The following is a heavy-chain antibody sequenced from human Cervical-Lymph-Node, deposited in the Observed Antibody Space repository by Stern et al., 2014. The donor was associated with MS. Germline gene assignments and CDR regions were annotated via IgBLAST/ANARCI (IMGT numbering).Heavy chain of an antibody. CDR1: GYTFTDFA. Sequence: QVQLMQSGPEMKKPGASVKVSCTASGYTFTDFAIAWVRQAPGQGLEWMVWISTYNGNTHYIQNLQGRVTMTTDTSTNTAYMELRSLRSDDTAVYYCARVFGDYDYWGQGTLVTVSS. J-gene: IGHJ4*02. CDR2: ISTYNGNT. CDR3: ARVFGDYDY. V-gene: IGHV1-18*01. D-gene: IGHD3-10*01.